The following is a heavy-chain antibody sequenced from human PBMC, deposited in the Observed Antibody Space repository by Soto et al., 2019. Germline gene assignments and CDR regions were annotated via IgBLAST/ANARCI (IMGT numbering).Heavy chain of an antibody. CDR2: IYYSGST. CDR3: ASRHCSSTSCHGMDV. D-gene: IGHD2-2*01. V-gene: IGHV4-61*01. J-gene: IGHJ6*02. Sequence: SETLSLTCTVSGDSVSSGSYYWSWIRQPPGKGLEWIGYIYYSGSTNYNPSLKSRVTISVDTSKNQFSLKLSSVTAADTAVYYCASRHCSSTSCHGMDVWGQGTTVTVYS. CDR1: GDSVSSGSYY.